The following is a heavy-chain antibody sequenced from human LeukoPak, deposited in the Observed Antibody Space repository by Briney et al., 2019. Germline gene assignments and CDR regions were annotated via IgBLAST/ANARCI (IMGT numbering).Heavy chain of an antibody. CDR1: GFTFSSYA. Sequence: GRSLGLSCAASGFTFSSYAMHWVRQAPGKGLEWVAVISYDGSNKYYADSVKGRFTISRDNSKNTLYLQMNSLRAEDTAVYYCARDRAAAGFDAFDIWGRGTMVTVSS. V-gene: IGHV3-30*04. D-gene: IGHD6-13*01. CDR2: ISYDGSNK. J-gene: IGHJ3*02. CDR3: ARDRAAAGFDAFDI.